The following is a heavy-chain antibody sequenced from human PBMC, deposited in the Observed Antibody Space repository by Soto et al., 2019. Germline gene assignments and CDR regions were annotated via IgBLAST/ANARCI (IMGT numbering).Heavy chain of an antibody. CDR3: AKDKGDCSGGSCYDRGYAFGI. CDR2: ISWNSGSI. V-gene: IGHV3-9*01. D-gene: IGHD2-15*01. J-gene: IGHJ3*02. CDR1: GFTFDDYA. Sequence: GGSLRLSCAASGFTFDDYAMHWVRQAPGKGLEWVSGISWNSGSIGYADSVKGRFTISRDNAKNSLYLQMNSLRAEDTALYYCAKDKGDCSGGSCYDRGYAFGIWGQGTMVTVSS.